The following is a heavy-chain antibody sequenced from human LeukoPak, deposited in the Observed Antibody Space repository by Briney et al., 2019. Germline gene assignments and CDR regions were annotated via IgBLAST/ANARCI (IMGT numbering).Heavy chain of an antibody. J-gene: IGHJ5*02. V-gene: IGHV1-69*04. D-gene: IGHD3-10*01. CDR3: ARDPNYYGSGSYLNWFDP. CDR2: IIPVLNIT. CDR1: GGTFSSSA. Sequence: ASVKVSFKTSGGTFSSSAITWVRQAPGQGLEWMGRIIPVLNITSYAQKFQGRVTITADTSTSTVYMELSSLRSEETAVYYCARDPNYYGSGSYLNWFDPWGQGTLVTVSS.